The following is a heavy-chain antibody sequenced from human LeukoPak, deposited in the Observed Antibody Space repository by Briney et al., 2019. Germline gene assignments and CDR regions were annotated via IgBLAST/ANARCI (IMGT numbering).Heavy chain of an antibody. CDR1: GFTFSSYG. D-gene: IGHD6-13*01. J-gene: IGHJ5*02. CDR3: VRGVGVSRFNYFDP. Sequence: RSLRLSCAASGFTFSSYGMHWVRQAPGKGLEWVAVIWYDASNKYYADSVKGRFTISRDNSKNTLFLQMNSLRDGDTAVYYCVRGVGVSRFNYFDPWGQGTLVIVSS. CDR2: IWYDASNK. V-gene: IGHV3-33*08.